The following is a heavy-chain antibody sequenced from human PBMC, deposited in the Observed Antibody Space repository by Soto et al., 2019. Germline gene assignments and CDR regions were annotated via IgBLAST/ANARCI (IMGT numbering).Heavy chain of an antibody. CDR3: AKDTIFGVVIGYYGMDV. CDR2: ISGSGGST. CDR1: RFTFSSYG. Sequence: GAQRLFSAASRFTFSSYGMRCVRKAPGKGLEWVSAISGSGGSTYYADSVKGRFTISRDNSKNTLYLQMNSLRAEDKAVYYCAKDTIFGVVIGYYGMDVWGQGTTVTVSS. D-gene: IGHD3-3*01. V-gene: IGHV3-23*01. J-gene: IGHJ6*02.